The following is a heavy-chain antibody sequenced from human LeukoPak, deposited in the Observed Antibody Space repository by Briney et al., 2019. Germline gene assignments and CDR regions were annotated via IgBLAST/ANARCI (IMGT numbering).Heavy chain of an antibody. CDR1: GDSISSGGYS. D-gene: IGHD3-3*01. CDR3: ARVWRGHNYYYYMDV. V-gene: IGHV4-30-4*07. J-gene: IGHJ6*03. CDR2: IYYSGST. Sequence: PSETLSLTCAVSGDSISSGGYSWSWIRQPPGKGLEWIGYIYYSGSTYYNPSLKSRVTISVDTSKNQFSLKLSSVTAADTAVYYCARVWRGHNYYYYMDVWGKGTTVTISS.